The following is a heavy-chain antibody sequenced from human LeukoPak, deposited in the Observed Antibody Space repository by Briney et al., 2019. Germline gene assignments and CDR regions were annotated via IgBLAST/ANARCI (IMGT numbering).Heavy chain of an antibody. D-gene: IGHD4-17*01. V-gene: IGHV1-2*02. J-gene: IGHJ4*02. CDR1: GYTFTDHY. Sequence: ASVKVSCKASGYTFTDHYIHWVRQAPGQGLEWMGWINPSSGGTNYAQKFQGRVTMTRDTSISTAYMEVSSLRSDDAAVYYCARTVTTRNGYWGQGTLVTVSS. CDR2: INPSSGGT. CDR3: ARTVTTRNGY.